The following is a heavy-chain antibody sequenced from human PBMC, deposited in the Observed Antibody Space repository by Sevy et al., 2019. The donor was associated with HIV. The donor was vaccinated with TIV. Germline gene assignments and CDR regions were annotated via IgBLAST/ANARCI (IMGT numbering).Heavy chain of an antibody. D-gene: IGHD4-17*01. V-gene: IGHV3-23*01. CDR2: ITGSGGIT. Sequence: GGSLRLSCAASAFTLSSYAMTWVRQAPGKGLEWVSSITGSGGITYYADSVKGRFTISRDNSKNTLYLQMNSLRAEDTAVYYCAKDGVYGGNFEYFQHWGQGTLVTVSS. CDR3: AKDGVYGGNFEYFQH. J-gene: IGHJ1*01. CDR1: AFTLSSYA.